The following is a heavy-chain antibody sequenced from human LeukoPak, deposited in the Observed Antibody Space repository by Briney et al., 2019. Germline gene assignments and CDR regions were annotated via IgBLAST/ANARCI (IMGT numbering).Heavy chain of an antibody. CDR1: GGSISSFY. CDR3: ARVLQIYGSGNYYKVFDY. D-gene: IGHD3-10*01. Sequence: SETLSLTCTVSGGSISSFYWSWVRQPPGKGLQWFAYNYYSGSTNYNPSLKSRVTISVDTSKNQFSLQLTSVTAADTAIYYCARVLQIYGSGNYYKVFDYWGQGTLVTVSS. CDR2: NYYSGST. V-gene: IGHV4-59*01. J-gene: IGHJ4*02.